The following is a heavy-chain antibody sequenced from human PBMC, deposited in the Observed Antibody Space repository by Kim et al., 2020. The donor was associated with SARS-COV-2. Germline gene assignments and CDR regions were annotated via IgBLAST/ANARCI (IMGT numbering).Heavy chain of an antibody. CDR3: ARDLVVPAAMDTYYGMDV. CDR1: GFTFSDYY. CDR2: ISSSSSYT. J-gene: IGHJ6*02. V-gene: IGHV3-11*06. D-gene: IGHD2-2*01. Sequence: GGSLRLSCAASGFTFSDYYMSWIRQAPGKGLEWVSYISSSSSYTNYADSVKGRFTISRDNAKNSLYLQMNSLRAEDTAVYYCARDLVVPAAMDTYYGMDVWGQGTTVTVSS.